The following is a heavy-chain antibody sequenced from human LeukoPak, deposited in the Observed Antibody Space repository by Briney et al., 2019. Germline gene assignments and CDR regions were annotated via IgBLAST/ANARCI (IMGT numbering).Heavy chain of an antibody. CDR2: INPNSGGT. D-gene: IGHD3-22*01. J-gene: IGHJ4*02. CDR3: AGVEDSSGYYYIDY. Sequence: VASVKVSCKASGYTFTGYYMHWVRQAPGQGLEWMGWINPNSGGTNYAQKFQGRVTMTRDTSTSTVYMELSSLRSEDTAVYYCAGVEDSSGYYYIDYWGQGTLVTVSS. V-gene: IGHV1-2*02. CDR1: GYTFTGYY.